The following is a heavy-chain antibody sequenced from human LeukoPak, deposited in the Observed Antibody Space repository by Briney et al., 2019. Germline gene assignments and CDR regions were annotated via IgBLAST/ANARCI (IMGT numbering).Heavy chain of an antibody. CDR1: GFTFSTYW. J-gene: IGHJ4*02. CDR3: ARDDYNRH. Sequence: GGSLRLSCAASGFTFSTYWMHWVRQAPGKGLVWVSRIKNDGSITIYADSVKGRSTISRDNAKNTLFLQMSSLRVDDTAVYYCARDDYNRHWGQGTLVTVSS. D-gene: IGHD1-14*01. V-gene: IGHV3-74*01. CDR2: IKNDGSIT.